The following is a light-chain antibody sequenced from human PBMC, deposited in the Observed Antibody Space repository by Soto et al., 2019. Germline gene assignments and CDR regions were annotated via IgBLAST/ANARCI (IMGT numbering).Light chain of an antibody. Sequence: QSALTQPPSASGSPGQSVTISCTGTSSDIGGYNYVSWYQQHPGKAPKLMIYEASKRPSGVPDRFSGSKSGNTASLTVSGLQADDGADYYCSSYAGSNNFVVFGGGTKLTVL. CDR3: SSYAGSNNFVV. CDR1: SSDIGGYNY. CDR2: EAS. V-gene: IGLV2-8*01. J-gene: IGLJ3*02.